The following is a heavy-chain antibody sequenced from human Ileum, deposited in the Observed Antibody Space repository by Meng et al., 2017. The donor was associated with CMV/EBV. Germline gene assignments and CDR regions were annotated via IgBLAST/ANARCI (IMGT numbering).Heavy chain of an antibody. CDR1: GFTFSRYG. D-gene: IGHD2-2*01. V-gene: IGHV3-30*02. CDR3: AKAIVVVPVAMGRWFDP. J-gene: IGHJ5*02. CDR2: IWYDGSNE. Sequence: GESLKISCEASGFTFSRYGVHWVRQTPGKGLEWVAFIWYDGSNEYYADSVKGRFTISRDNSKNTLYLQMNILIAEYTSVYYCAKAIVVVPVAMGRWFDPW.